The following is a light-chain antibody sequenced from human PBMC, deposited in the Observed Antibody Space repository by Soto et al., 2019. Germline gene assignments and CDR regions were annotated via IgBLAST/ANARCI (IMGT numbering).Light chain of an antibody. CDR3: CASAGRGTGV. V-gene: IGLV2-23*02. CDR2: EVN. CDR1: SSDIGTYNL. J-gene: IGLJ1*01. Sequence: QSVLAQPASGSGSPGQSIAISCTGTSSDIGTYNLVSWYQQHPGKVPKLMISEVNKRPSGVSNRFSGSMSGNAASLTSSGLQTEDEEEYYCCASAGRGTGVFGTGAKVTVL.